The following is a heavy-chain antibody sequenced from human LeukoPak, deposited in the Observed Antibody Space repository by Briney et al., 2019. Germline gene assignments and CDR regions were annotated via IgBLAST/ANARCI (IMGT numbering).Heavy chain of an antibody. CDR3: AKITWIQLWLPFDY. CDR2: IYYSGST. Sequence: PSQTLSLTCTVSGGSISSGDYYWSWIRQPPGKGLEWIGYIYYSGSTYYNPSLKSRVTISVDTSKNQFSLSLSSVTAADTAVYYCAKITWIQLWLPFDYWGQGTLVTVSS. J-gene: IGHJ4*02. D-gene: IGHD5-18*01. CDR1: GGSISSGDYY. V-gene: IGHV4-30-4*01.